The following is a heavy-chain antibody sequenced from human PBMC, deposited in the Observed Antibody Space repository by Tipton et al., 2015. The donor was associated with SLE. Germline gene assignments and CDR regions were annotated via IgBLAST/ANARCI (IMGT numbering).Heavy chain of an antibody. V-gene: IGHV4-59*01. J-gene: IGHJ6*03. D-gene: IGHD6-6*01. CDR2: IYYNGNT. CDR1: GGSFSGYY. Sequence: LRLSCAVYGGSFSGYYWSWIRQPPGRGLEWIGWIYYNGNTNYDPSLKSRVTISLDTSNTQFSLKLTSVTAADTAMYYCARNAGSYSSSMGYYHYYFMDVWGKGTTVTVSS. CDR3: ARNAGSYSSSMGYYHYYFMDV.